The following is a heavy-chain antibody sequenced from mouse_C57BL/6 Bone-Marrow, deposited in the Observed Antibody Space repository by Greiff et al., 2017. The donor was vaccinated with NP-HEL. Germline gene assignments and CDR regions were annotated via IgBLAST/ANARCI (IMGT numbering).Heavy chain of an antibody. CDR3: TTGSNSAWFAY. J-gene: IGHJ3*01. Sequence: VQLKQSGAELVRPGASVKLSCTASGFNIKDYYMHWVKQRPEQGLEWIGRIDPEDGDTEYAPKFQGKATMTADTSSNTAYLQLSSLTSEDTAVYYCTTGSNSAWFAYWGQGTLVTVSA. CDR1: GFNIKDYY. D-gene: IGHD2-5*01. CDR2: IDPEDGDT. V-gene: IGHV14-1*01.